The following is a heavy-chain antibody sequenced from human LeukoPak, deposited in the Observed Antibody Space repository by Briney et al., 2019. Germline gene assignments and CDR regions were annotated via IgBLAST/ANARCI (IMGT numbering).Heavy chain of an antibody. Sequence: PGGSLRLSCVASGFNFDAYAMHWVRQAPGKGLEWVTYISGSGSNIYYADSVKGRFTISRDNAKNSLYLQMNSLRAEDTAVYYCARVSTTVTTYWFDPWGQGTLVTVSS. CDR2: ISGSGSNI. J-gene: IGHJ5*02. D-gene: IGHD4-17*01. V-gene: IGHV3-48*03. CDR3: ARVSTTVTTYWFDP. CDR1: GFNFDAYA.